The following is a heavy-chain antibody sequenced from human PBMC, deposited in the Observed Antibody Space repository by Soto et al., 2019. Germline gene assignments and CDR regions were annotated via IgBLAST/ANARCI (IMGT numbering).Heavy chain of an antibody. J-gene: IGHJ4*02. V-gene: IGHV1-58*01. CDR3: AATDPRMTTVVHFDY. D-gene: IGHD4-17*01. Sequence: ASVKVSCKASGFTFAICAVQWVRQARGQRLEWIGWIVVGSGNTNYAQKFQERVTITRDMSTSTAYMELSSLRSEDTAVYYCAATDPRMTTVVHFDYWGQGTLVTVSS. CDR1: GFTFAICA. CDR2: IVVGSGNT.